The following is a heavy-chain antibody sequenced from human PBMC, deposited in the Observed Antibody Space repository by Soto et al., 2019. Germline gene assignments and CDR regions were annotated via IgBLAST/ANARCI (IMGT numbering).Heavy chain of an antibody. CDR1: GFTFDDYT. CDR3: ARLFLGFDY. Sequence: GGSLRLSCAASGFTFDDYTMHWVRQAPGKGLEWISHIGWIGGSKYYADSVKGRFTISRDNTKNSLYLQMNSLRAEDTAVYYCARLFLGFDYWGQGALVTVSS. D-gene: IGHD3-3*01. J-gene: IGHJ4*02. V-gene: IGHV3-43*01. CDR2: IGWIGGSK.